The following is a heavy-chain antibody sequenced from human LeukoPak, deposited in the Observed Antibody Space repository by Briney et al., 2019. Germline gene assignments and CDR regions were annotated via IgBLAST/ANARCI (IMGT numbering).Heavy chain of an antibody. J-gene: IGHJ4*02. D-gene: IGHD1-26*01. Sequence: GGSLRLSCAASGFTFSSYWMGWVRQAPGKRLEWVANMNIDGSEKYYADSVKGRFSISRDNAKNTLYLQMNSLRAEDTAVYYCGRDLGGRSGYWGQGTLVTVSS. V-gene: IGHV3-7*03. CDR1: GFTFSSYW. CDR2: MNIDGSEK. CDR3: GRDLGGRSGY.